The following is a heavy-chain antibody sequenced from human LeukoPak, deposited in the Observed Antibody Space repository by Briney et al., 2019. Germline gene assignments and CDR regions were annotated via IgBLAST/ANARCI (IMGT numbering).Heavy chain of an antibody. CDR3: ARDRGSWIQLWLLDY. CDR1: GYTFTSYG. Sequence: GASVKVSCKASGYTFTSYGISWVRQAPGQGLEWKGWISAYNGNTNYAQKLQGRVTMTTDTSTSTAYMELRSLRSDDTAVYYCARDRGSWIQLWLLDYWGQGTLVTVSS. J-gene: IGHJ4*02. CDR2: ISAYNGNT. D-gene: IGHD5-18*01. V-gene: IGHV1-18*01.